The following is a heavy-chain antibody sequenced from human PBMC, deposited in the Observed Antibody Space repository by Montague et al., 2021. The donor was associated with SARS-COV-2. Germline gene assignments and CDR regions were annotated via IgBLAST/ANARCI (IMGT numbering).Heavy chain of an antibody. CDR1: GFTFSSYW. CDR3: ARDGVGCGELTGNYYYYYGMDV. V-gene: IGHV3-7*01. J-gene: IGHJ6*02. D-gene: IGHD3-10*01. Sequence: SLRLSCAASGFTFSSYWMSWVRQAPGKGLEWVANIKQDGSEKYYVDSVKGRFTISRDNAKNSLYLQMNSLRAEDTAVYYCARDGVGCGELTGNYYYYYGMDVWGQGTTVTVSS. CDR2: IKQDGSEK.